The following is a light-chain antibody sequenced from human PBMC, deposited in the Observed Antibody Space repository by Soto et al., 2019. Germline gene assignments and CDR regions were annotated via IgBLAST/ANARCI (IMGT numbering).Light chain of an antibody. Sequence: DIQLTQSPSALSASVGDRVTITCQASQDISKHLKWYQQKPGEAPNLLLYNGSNWETEVPSRFRGSGSGTDFTFAISSLQPEDIATYYCQQYANLPITFGQGTRLEI. CDR1: QDISKH. CDR3: QQYANLPIT. J-gene: IGKJ5*01. V-gene: IGKV1-33*01. CDR2: NGS.